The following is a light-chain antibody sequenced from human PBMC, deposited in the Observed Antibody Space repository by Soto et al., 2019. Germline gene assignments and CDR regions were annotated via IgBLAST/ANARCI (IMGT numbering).Light chain of an antibody. Sequence: EFVLTQSPATLSLSPGDRATLSCRVSESVSSPLAWYQQKPGQAPRLLIHDASSRATGTPVRFTGSGSGTDFTLTISSLEPEDFAVYYCQQRGNWPPSITFGQGTRLEIK. V-gene: IGKV3-11*01. CDR3: QQRGNWPPSIT. J-gene: IGKJ5*01. CDR2: DAS. CDR1: ESVSSP.